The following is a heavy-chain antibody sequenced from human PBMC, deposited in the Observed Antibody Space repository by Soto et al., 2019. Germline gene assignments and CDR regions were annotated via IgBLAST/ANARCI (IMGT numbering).Heavy chain of an antibody. J-gene: IGHJ4*02. CDR1: GGSFSGYY. D-gene: IGHD3-22*01. V-gene: IGHV4-34*01. CDR3: ARGRREYYYDSSGYSPALKY. CDR2: INHSGST. Sequence: PSETRSLTCAVYGGSFSGYYWSWIRQPPGKGLEWIGEINHSGSTNYNPSLKSRLTISVDTSKNQFSLKLSSVTAADTAVYYCARGRREYYYDSSGYSPALKYWGQGTLVTVSS.